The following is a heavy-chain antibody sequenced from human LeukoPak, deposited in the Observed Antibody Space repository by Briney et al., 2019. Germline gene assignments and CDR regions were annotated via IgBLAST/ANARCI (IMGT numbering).Heavy chain of an antibody. CDR3: AKGRFGELPFPWFDP. V-gene: IGHV3-23*01. CDR2: ISGSGGST. D-gene: IGHD3-10*01. Sequence: GGSLRLSCAASGFTFSSYSMSWVRQAPGKGLEWVSAISGSGGSTYYADSVKGRFTISRDNSKNTLYLQMNSLRAEDTAVYYCAKGRFGELPFPWFDPWGQGTLVTVSS. CDR1: GFTFSSYS. J-gene: IGHJ5*02.